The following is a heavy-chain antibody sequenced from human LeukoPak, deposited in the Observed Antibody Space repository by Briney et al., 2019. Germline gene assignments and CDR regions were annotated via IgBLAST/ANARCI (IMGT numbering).Heavy chain of an antibody. CDR3: ARFRIVGVDY. V-gene: IGHV4-34*01. CDR2: INHSGST. CDR1: GGSFSGYY. D-gene: IGHD2-15*01. J-gene: IGHJ4*02. Sequence: ASETLSLTCAVYGGSFSGYYWSWIRQPPGKGLEWIGEINHSGSTNYNPPLKSRVTISVNTSKNQFSLKLSSVTTADTAVYYCARFRIVGVDYWGQGTLVTVSS.